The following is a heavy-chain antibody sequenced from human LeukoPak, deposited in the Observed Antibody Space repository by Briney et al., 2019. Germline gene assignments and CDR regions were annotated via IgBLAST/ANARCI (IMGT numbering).Heavy chain of an antibody. V-gene: IGHV1-46*01. D-gene: IGHD2-8*02. Sequence: GASVKVSCKASGYTFTSYYMHWVRQAPGQGLEWMGIINPSGGSTSYAQKFQGRVTMTRDTSTSTVYMELSSLRSEDTAVYYCARGLRWSGFKMGDRRAPNTYSWARLEDAFDIWGQGTMVTVSS. CDR1: GYTFTSYY. CDR2: INPSGGST. CDR3: ARGLRWSGFKMGDRRAPNTYSWARLEDAFDI. J-gene: IGHJ3*02.